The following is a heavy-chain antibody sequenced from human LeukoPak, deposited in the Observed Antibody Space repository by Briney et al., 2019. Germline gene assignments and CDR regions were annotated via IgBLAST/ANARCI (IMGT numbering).Heavy chain of an antibody. CDR1: GFTFSSYS. CDR2: ISSSSYI. D-gene: IGHD3-16*01. Sequence: GGSLRLSCAASGFTFSSYSMNWVRQAPGKGLEWVSSISSSSYIYYADSVKGRFTISRDNAKNSLYLQMNSLRAEDTAVYYCARDRAKSGAAYRTFDYWCQGTLVTVSS. J-gene: IGHJ4*02. CDR3: ARDRAKSGAAYRTFDY. V-gene: IGHV3-21*01.